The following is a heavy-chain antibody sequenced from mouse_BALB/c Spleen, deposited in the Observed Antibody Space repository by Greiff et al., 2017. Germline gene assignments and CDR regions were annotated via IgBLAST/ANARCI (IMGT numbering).Heavy chain of an antibody. CDR1: GFTFSSFG. V-gene: IGHV5-17*02. CDR3: ARWGSDRYFDY. Sequence: EVKVVESGGGLVQPGGSRKLSCAASGFTFSSFGMHWVRQAPEKGLEWVAYISSGSSTIYYADTVKGRFTISRDNPKNTLFLQMTSLRSEDTAMYYCARWGSDRYFDYWGQGTTLTVSS. CDR2: ISSGSSTI. J-gene: IGHJ2*01.